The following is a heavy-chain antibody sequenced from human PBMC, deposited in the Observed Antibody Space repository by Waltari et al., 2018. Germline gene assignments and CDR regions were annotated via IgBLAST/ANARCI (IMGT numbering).Heavy chain of an antibody. Sequence: QVQVEQSGSEVKRPGASVRVSCTVPGYTLAGLSIDWVRQVPAKGLEWMGRLDRESGQTTHAQHLQGRITVTEDTSTNTAYMGLRTLVSDDTAVYFCHLTGRNIVLAGGSPSFYSYMDVWGRGTTVTVS. CDR3: HLTGRNIVLAGGSPSFYSYMDV. D-gene: IGHD2-15*01. CDR1: GYTLAGLS. V-gene: IGHV1-24*01. CDR2: LDRESGQT. J-gene: IGHJ6*03.